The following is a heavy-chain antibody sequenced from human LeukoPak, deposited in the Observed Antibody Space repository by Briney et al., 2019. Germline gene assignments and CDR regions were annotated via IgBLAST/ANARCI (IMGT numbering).Heavy chain of an antibody. Sequence: GGSLRLSCAASGFTFTRYTMHWVRQAPGKGLEWVAVVLYDGSNKYYADSVKGQFTLSRDNSKNTLSLQMNALRADDTAVYYCVRDNYGGILDFWGQGTLVTVSS. CDR3: VRDNYGGILDF. J-gene: IGHJ4*02. V-gene: IGHV3-30-3*01. CDR2: VLYDGSNK. D-gene: IGHD2-21*01. CDR1: GFTFTRYT.